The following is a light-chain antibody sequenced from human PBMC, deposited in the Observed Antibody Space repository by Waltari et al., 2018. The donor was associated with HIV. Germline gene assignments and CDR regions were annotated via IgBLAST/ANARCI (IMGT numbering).Light chain of an antibody. CDR3: QQYNIWPRT. J-gene: IGKJ1*01. V-gene: IGKV3-15*01. CDR2: GAS. Sequence: EAVMTQSPATLSVSPGERATLSCRASQSVGSNLAWYQQKTGQAPRLLISGASTRATGIPARFSGSGSGTGFTLTISSLESEDFAVYYCQQYNIWPRTFGQGTKVEIK. CDR1: QSVGSN.